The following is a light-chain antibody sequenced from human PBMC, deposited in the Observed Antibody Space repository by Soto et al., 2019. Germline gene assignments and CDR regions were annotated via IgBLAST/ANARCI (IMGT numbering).Light chain of an antibody. CDR3: QSDDGRLSRWV. J-gene: IGLJ3*02. Sequence: QSVLTQPPSVSGAPGQRVTISCTGSSSNIGAGYDVHWFQQLPGTAPKLLIYGHSNRPSGVPDRFSGSKSGTSASLAITGLQAEDEADYYCQSDDGRLSRWVFGGGTKLTVL. V-gene: IGLV1-40*01. CDR2: GHS. CDR1: SSNIGAGYD.